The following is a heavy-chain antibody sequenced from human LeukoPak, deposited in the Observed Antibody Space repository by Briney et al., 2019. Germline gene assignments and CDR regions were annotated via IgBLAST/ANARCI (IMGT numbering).Heavy chain of an antibody. CDR1: GYTFPGYY. V-gene: IGHV1-2*02. J-gene: IGHJ3*02. D-gene: IGHD6-25*01. Sequence: ASVKVSCMSSGYTFPGYYMHWVRPAPGQGLEWMGWINPNSGGTNYAQKFQGRVTMTRDTSISTAYMELSRLRSDDTAVYYCARPYAAAPLDAFDIWGQGTMVTVSS. CDR3: ARPYAAAPLDAFDI. CDR2: INPNSGGT.